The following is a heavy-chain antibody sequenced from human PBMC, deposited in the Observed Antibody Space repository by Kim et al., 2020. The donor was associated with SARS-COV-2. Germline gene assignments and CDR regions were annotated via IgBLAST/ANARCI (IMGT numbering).Heavy chain of an antibody. Sequence: YYNRSVKNRLTKSVDTSKKQFSLKVTSVTAADTAMYYCARQVVSAWFNFDLWGQGTMVTVSS. D-gene: IGHD2-15*01. CDR3: ARQVVSAWFNFDL. J-gene: IGHJ3*01. V-gene: IGHV4-39*01.